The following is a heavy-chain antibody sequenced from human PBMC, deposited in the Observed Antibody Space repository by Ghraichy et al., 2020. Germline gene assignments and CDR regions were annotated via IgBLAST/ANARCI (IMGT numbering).Heavy chain of an antibody. J-gene: IGHJ3*02. Sequence: GESQNISCAASGFTFSLYSMNWVRQAPGKGLEWVSYISSSSGTIYYADSVKGRFTISRDEAKNSLYLQMSSLTYEDTAVYYCARSQGAFNIWGQGTMVTVSS. V-gene: IGHV3-48*02. CDR2: ISSSSGTI. CDR3: ARSQGAFNI. CDR1: GFTFSLYS.